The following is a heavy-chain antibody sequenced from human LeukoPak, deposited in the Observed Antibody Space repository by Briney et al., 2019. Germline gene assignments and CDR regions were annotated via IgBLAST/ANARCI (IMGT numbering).Heavy chain of an antibody. Sequence: ASVKVSCKASGGTFSSYAISWVRQAPGQGLEWMGIINPSGGSTSYAQKFQGRVTMTRDMSTSTVYMELSSLRSEDTAVYYCAREDTAMVAYDYWGQGTLVTVSS. CDR1: GGTFSSYA. CDR2: INPSGGST. V-gene: IGHV1-46*01. J-gene: IGHJ4*02. CDR3: AREDTAMVAYDY. D-gene: IGHD5-18*01.